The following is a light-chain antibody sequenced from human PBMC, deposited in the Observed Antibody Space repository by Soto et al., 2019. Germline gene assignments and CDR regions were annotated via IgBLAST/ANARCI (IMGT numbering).Light chain of an antibody. V-gene: IGKV1-5*03. J-gene: IGKJ5*01. Sequence: DIQMTQSPSTLSASVGDTVTITCRASQTISSWLAWYQQKPGKAPKLLIYKASTLKSGVPSRFSGSGFGTDFTLTISSLQPEDFATYYCQQSYSTPITFGQGTRLEIK. CDR3: QQSYSTPIT. CDR1: QTISSW. CDR2: KAS.